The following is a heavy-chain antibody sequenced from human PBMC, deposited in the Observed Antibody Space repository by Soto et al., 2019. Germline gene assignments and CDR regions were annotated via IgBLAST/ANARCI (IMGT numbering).Heavy chain of an antibody. J-gene: IGHJ3*02. D-gene: IGHD3-9*01. Sequence: PSETLSLTCTVSGGSISSYYWSWIRQPPGKGLEWIGYIYYSGSTNYNPSLKSRVTISVDTSKNQFSLKLSSVTAADTAVYYCARRRNYDILTGYWGHNAFDIWGQGTMVTVSS. CDR2: IYYSGST. V-gene: IGHV4-59*08. CDR3: ARRRNYDILTGYWGHNAFDI. CDR1: GGSISSYY.